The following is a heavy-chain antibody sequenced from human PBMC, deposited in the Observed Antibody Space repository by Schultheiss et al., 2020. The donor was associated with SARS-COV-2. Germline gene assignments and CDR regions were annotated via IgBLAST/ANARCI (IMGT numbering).Heavy chain of an antibody. D-gene: IGHD3-22*01. Sequence: GGSLRLSCAASGFTFSSYAMSWVRQAPGKGLEWVSAISGSGGSTYYADSVKGRFTISRDNSKNTLYLQMNSLRAEDTAVYYCAKSQPSPPMIVVVITPFDYWGQGTLVTGSS. CDR1: GFTFSSYA. CDR2: ISGSGGST. J-gene: IGHJ4*02. V-gene: IGHV3-23*01. CDR3: AKSQPSPPMIVVVITPFDY.